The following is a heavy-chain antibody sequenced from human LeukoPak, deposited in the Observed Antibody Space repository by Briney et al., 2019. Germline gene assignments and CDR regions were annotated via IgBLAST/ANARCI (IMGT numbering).Heavy chain of an antibody. D-gene: IGHD4/OR15-4a*01. CDR3: ARGSRPTIFDY. CDR2: INHSGST. Sequence: KTSETLSLTCAVYGGSFSGYYWSWIRQPPGKGLEWIGEINHSGSTNYNPSLKSRVTISVDTSKNQFSLKLSSVTAADTAVYYCARGSRPTIFDYWGQGTLVTVSS. CDR1: GGSFSGYY. V-gene: IGHV4-34*01. J-gene: IGHJ4*02.